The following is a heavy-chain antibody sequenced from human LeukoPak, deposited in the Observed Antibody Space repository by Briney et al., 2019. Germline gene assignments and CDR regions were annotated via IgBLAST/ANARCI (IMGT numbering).Heavy chain of an antibody. CDR2: ISGSGGST. CDR1: GFTFSSYA. CDR3: AKDVIHSNGWYYDY. D-gene: IGHD6-19*01. J-gene: IGHJ4*02. V-gene: IGHV3-23*01. Sequence: GGSLRLSCAASGFTFSSYAMSWVRQAPGKGLEWVSAISGSGGSTYYADSVKGRFTISRDNSKNTLYLQMNSLRAEDTAVYYCAKDVIHSNGWYYDYWGQGTLVTVSS.